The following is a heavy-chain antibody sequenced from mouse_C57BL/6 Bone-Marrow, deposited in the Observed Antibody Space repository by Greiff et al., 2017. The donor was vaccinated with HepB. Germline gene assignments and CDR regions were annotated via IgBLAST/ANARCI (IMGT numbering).Heavy chain of an antibody. CDR3: ARDAAYYSNSYAMDY. D-gene: IGHD2-5*01. J-gene: IGHJ4*01. CDR1: GFTFSSYG. CDR2: ISSGGSYT. Sequence: EVQRVESGGDLVKPGGSLKLSCAASGFTFSSYGMSWVRQTPDKRLEWVATISSGGSYTYYPDSVKGRFPIASDNAKNPLYLQMSRLKSEDTAMYYCARDAAYYSNSYAMDYWGQGTSVTVSS. V-gene: IGHV5-6*01.